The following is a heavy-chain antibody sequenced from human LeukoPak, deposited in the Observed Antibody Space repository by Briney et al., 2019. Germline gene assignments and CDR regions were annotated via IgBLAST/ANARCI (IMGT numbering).Heavy chain of an antibody. CDR3: ARSPFGGSYRASFWFDP. CDR2: ISSSSSYI. J-gene: IGHJ5*02. V-gene: IGHV3-21*01. Sequence: PGGSLRLSCAASGFTFSSYSMNWVRQAPGKGLEWVSSISSSSSYIYYADSVKGRFTISRDNSKNTLYLQMNSLRAEDTAVYYCARSPFGGSYRASFWFDPWGQGTLVTVSS. D-gene: IGHD1-26*01. CDR1: GFTFSSYS.